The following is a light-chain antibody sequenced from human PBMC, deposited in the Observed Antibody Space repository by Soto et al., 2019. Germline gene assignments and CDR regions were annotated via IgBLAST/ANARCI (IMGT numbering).Light chain of an antibody. Sequence: DVQMTQSPSSLSAAVGDRVTITCQASHDISDYFNWYQHKPGEAPKLLIYDASKLEAGVPSRFSGRGSGTDFTFSISSLQPEDIATYYCQQYDNVPLTFGGGTKVEIK. CDR1: HDISDY. J-gene: IGKJ4*01. V-gene: IGKV1-33*01. CDR3: QQYDNVPLT. CDR2: DAS.